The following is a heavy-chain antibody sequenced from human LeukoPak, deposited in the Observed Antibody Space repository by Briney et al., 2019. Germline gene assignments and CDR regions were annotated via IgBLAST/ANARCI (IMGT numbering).Heavy chain of an antibody. J-gene: IGHJ3*01. CDR2: IVVGSGNT. V-gene: IGHV1-58*01. CDR1: GFTFTSSA. CDR3: AAEAAYYYDSRDAFDV. Sequence: SVKVSCKASGFTFTSSAVQWVRQARGQRLEWIGWIVVGSGNTNYAQKFQERVTITRDMSTSLVYMELSSLRSEDTAVYYCAAEAAYYYDSRDAFDVWGQGTMVSVSS. D-gene: IGHD3-22*01.